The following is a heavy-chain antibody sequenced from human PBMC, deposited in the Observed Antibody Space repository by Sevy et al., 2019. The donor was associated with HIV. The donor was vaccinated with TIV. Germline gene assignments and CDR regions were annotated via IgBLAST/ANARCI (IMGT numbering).Heavy chain of an antibody. V-gene: IGHV3-30*04. Sequence: GGSLRLSCAASGFTFSSYAMHWVRQAPGKGLEWVAVISYDGSNKYYADSVKGRFTISRDNSKKTLYLQMNSLRAEDTAVYYCARDGPYYYDSSGYYSLYYYYYYGMDVWGQGTTVTVSS. J-gene: IGHJ6*02. CDR1: GFTFSSYA. D-gene: IGHD3-22*01. CDR2: ISYDGSNK. CDR3: ARDGPYYYDSSGYYSLYYYYYYGMDV.